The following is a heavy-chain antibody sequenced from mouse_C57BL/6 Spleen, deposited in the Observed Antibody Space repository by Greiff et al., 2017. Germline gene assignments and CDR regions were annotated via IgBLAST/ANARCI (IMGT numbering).Heavy chain of an antibody. D-gene: IGHD1-1*01. CDR3: TREDYYGRWDY. CDR2: IDPETGGT. J-gene: IGHJ4*01. Sequence: VKLLESGAELVRPGASVTLSCKASGYTFTDYEMHWVKQTPVHGLEWIGAIDPETGGTAYNQKFKGKAILTADKSSSTAYMELRSLTSEDSAVYYCTREDYYGRWDYWGQGTSVTVSS. CDR1: GYTFTDYE. V-gene: IGHV1-15*01.